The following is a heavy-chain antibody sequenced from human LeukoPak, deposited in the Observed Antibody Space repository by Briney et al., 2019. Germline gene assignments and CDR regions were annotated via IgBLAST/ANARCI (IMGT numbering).Heavy chain of an antibody. D-gene: IGHD2-8*01. CDR3: ARHNGVSYLDY. J-gene: IGHJ4*02. V-gene: IGHV4-59*02. Sequence: SETLSLTCTVSGVSVISSYWSWVRQPPGKGLEYIGFIHHSGDTKYNPSLKSRFTMSVDTSKSQFSLRLSSVTAADSAVYYCARHNGVSYLDYWAQGTLVTVSS. CDR2: IHHSGDT. CDR1: GVSVISSY.